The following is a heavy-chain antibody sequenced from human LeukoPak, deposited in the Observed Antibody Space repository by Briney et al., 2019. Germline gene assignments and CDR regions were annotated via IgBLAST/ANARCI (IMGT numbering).Heavy chain of an antibody. CDR1: GFTVSSDY. CDR3: AGEGYSYGYDY. Sequence: GGSLRLSCAASGFTVSSDYMSWVRQAPGKGLEWVSVIYTGGSTYYADSVKGRFTISRDNSKNTLYLQMNSLRAEDTAVYYCAGEGYSYGYDYWGQGTLVTVSS. D-gene: IGHD5-18*01. CDR2: IYTGGST. V-gene: IGHV3-53*05. J-gene: IGHJ4*02.